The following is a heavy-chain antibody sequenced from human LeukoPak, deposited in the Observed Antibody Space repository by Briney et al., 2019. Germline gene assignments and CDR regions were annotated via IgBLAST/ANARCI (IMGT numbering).Heavy chain of an antibody. D-gene: IGHD2-15*01. Sequence: GGSLRLSCVASGFTFNSYAMHWVRQAPGKGLEWVGRIKSKTDGGTTDYAAPVKGRFTISRDDSKNTLYLQMNSLRAEDTAVYYCAKDLLPEIATGYYFDYWGQGTLVTVSS. J-gene: IGHJ4*02. CDR1: GFTFNSYA. CDR3: AKDLLPEIATGYYFDY. CDR2: IKSKTDGGTT. V-gene: IGHV3-15*01.